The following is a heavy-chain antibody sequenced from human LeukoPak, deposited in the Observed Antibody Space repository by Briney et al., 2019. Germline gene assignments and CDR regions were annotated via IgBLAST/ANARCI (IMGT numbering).Heavy chain of an antibody. CDR1: GYTLTSYG. D-gene: IGHD3-22*01. Sequence: ASVKVSCRASGYTLTSYGISWVRQAPGQGLEWMGGIIPIFGTANYAQKFQGRVTITADKSTSTAYMELSSLRSVDTAVYYCARGHNYYDSSGYNDYWGQGTLVTVSS. J-gene: IGHJ4*02. V-gene: IGHV1-69*06. CDR3: ARGHNYYDSSGYNDY. CDR2: IIPIFGTA.